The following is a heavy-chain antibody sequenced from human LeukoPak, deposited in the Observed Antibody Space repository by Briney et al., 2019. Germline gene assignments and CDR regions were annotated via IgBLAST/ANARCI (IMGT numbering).Heavy chain of an antibody. Sequence: GAXVKVSCKASGGTFSSYAISWVRQAPGQGLEWMGRIIPIFGTANYAKKFQGRVTITTEESTSTAYMELSSLRSEDTAVYYCARDAYNSNVGSWGQGTLVTVSS. CDR2: IIPIFGTA. V-gene: IGHV1-69*05. CDR3: ARDAYNSNVGS. J-gene: IGHJ5*02. D-gene: IGHD1-20*01. CDR1: GGTFSSYA.